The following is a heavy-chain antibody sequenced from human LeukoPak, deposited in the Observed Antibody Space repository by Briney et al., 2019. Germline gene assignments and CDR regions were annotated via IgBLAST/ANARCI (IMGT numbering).Heavy chain of an antibody. Sequence: SETLSLTCAVYGGSFSGYYWSWIRQPPGKGLEWIGEINHSGSTNYNPSLKSRVTISVDTSKNQFSLKLSSVTAADTAVYYCARAPSEQWRDPIDCWGQGTLVTVSS. V-gene: IGHV4-34*01. CDR1: GGSFSGYY. CDR3: ARAPSEQWRDPIDC. D-gene: IGHD6-19*01. CDR2: INHSGST. J-gene: IGHJ4*02.